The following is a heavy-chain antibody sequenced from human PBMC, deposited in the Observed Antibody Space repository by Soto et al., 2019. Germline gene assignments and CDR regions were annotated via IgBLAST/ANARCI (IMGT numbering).Heavy chain of an antibody. CDR1: GFSLSTTRVA. J-gene: IGHJ4*02. V-gene: IGHV2-5*02. CDR2: IYWDDDK. CDR3: AHSVVAGLGYYVDY. D-gene: IGHD6-19*01. Sequence: QITLKESGPTMVKPTQTLTLTCTVSGFSLSTTRVAVGWIREPPGKALEWLALIYWDDDKRYSPFLKSRLTITKDTSKNQVVLTMTNMDPVDTATYYCAHSVVAGLGYYVDYWGQVTLVTVSS.